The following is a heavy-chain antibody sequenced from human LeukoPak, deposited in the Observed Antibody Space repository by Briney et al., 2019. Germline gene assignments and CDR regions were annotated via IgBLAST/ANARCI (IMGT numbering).Heavy chain of an antibody. Sequence: ASVKVSCKASGYTFTDYYIHWVRQAPGQGLEWVGWINPNSGGTDYVQKFQGRVTMTRDTSISTAYMELSRLSYDDTAVYYCARVPNIVVVTAYFDYWGQGTLVTVSS. D-gene: IGHD2-21*02. CDR2: INPNSGGT. CDR3: ARVPNIVVVTAYFDY. CDR1: GYTFTDYY. V-gene: IGHV1-2*02. J-gene: IGHJ4*02.